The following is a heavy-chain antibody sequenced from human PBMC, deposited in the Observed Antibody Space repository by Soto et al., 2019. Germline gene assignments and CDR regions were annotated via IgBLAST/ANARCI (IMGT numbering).Heavy chain of an antibody. V-gene: IGHV4-59*01. Sequence: QVQLQESGPGLVKPSETLSLTCTVSGGSISSYYWSWIRQPPGKGLEWIGYIYYSGSTNYNPSLKSRVTISVDTSKNQFSLKLSSVTAADTAVYYCAREKNLRYFDYWGQGTLVTVSS. CDR3: AREKNLRYFDY. CDR2: IYYSGST. D-gene: IGHD4-17*01. J-gene: IGHJ4*02. CDR1: GGSISSYY.